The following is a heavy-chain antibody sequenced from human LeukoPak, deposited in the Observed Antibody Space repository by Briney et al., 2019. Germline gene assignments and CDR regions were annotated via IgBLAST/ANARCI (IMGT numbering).Heavy chain of an antibody. CDR1: GFTFSSYA. CDR2: ISYDGSNK. CDR3: AKDSYYGSGSYYYFDY. V-gene: IGHV3-30-3*01. Sequence: PGGSLRLSCAASGFTFSSYAMHWVRQAPGKGLEWVAVISYDGSNKYYADSVKGRFTISRDNSKNTLYLQMNSLRAEDTAVYYCAKDSYYGSGSYYYFDYWGQGTLVTVSS. J-gene: IGHJ4*02. D-gene: IGHD3-10*01.